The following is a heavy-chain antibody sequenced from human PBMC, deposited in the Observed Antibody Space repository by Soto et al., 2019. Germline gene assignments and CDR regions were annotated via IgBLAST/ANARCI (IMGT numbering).Heavy chain of an antibody. CDR1: GYTFTSYG. V-gene: IGHV1-18*04. J-gene: IGHJ5*02. Sequence: ASVKVSCKASGYTFTSYGISWVRQAPGQGLEWMGWISAYNGNTNYAQKLQGRVTMTTDTSTSTAYMELRSLRSDDTAVYYCARDRRCSSTSCYTFGNWFDPWGQGTLVTV. D-gene: IGHD2-2*02. CDR3: ARDRRCSSTSCYTFGNWFDP. CDR2: ISAYNGNT.